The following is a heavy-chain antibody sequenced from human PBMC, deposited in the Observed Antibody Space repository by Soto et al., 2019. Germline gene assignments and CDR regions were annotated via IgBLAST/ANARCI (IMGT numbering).Heavy chain of an antibody. Sequence: QVQLQQWGAGLLKPSETLSLTCAVYGKSLSGYYWSWIRQPPGKALEWIGEINHSGNTNYNPSLKSRVTISADTSKNQLFLNLSSVTAADTAMYYCARHHVRGRTIAGAAEFWGQGTLVTVSS. CDR3: ARHHVRGRTIAGAAEF. J-gene: IGHJ4*02. V-gene: IGHV4-34*01. CDR2: INHSGNT. CDR1: GKSLSGYY. D-gene: IGHD1-26*01.